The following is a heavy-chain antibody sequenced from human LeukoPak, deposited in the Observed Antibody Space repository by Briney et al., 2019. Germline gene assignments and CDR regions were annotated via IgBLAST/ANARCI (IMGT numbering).Heavy chain of an antibody. CDR3: ARHAMALDY. CDR2: ISAYNGNT. D-gene: IGHD2-2*01. J-gene: IGHJ4*02. V-gene: IGHV1-18*01. Sequence: ASVKVSCKASGYTFTSYGISWVRQAPGQGLEWMGWISAYNGNTNYAQKFQGRVTMTRDTSTSTVYMELSSLRSEDTAVYYCARHAMALDYWGQGTLVTVSS. CDR1: GYTFTSYG.